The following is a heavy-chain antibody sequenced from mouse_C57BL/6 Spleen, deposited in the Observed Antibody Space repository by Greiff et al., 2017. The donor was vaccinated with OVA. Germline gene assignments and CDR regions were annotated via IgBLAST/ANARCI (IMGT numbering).Heavy chain of an antibody. J-gene: IGHJ4*01. CDR2: IDPSDSYT. Sequence: QVQLQQPGAELVMPGASVKLSCKASGYTFTSYWMHWVKQRPGQGLEWIGEIDPSDSYTNYNHKFKGKSTLTVDKSSSTAYMQLSSLTSEDAAVYYCARRERDYWGQGTSGTVSS. CDR1: GYTFTSYW. CDR3: ARRERDY. V-gene: IGHV1-69*01.